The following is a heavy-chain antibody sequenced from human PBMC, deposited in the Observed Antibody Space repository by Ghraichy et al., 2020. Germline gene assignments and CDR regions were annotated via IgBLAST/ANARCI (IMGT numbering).Heavy chain of an antibody. CDR2: IYYSGST. CDR3: ARDRGYGYPFSAFDI. J-gene: IGHJ3*02. Sequence: SETLSLTCTVSGGSISSYYWSWIRQPPGKGLEWIGYIYYSGSTNYNPSLKSRVTISVDTSKNQFSLKLSSVTAADTAVYYCARDRGYGYPFSAFDIWGQGTMVTVSS. D-gene: IGHD5-18*01. V-gene: IGHV4-59*01. CDR1: GGSISSYY.